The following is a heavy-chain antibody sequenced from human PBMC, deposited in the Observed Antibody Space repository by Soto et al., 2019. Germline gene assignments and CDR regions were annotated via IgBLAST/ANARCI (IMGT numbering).Heavy chain of an antibody. V-gene: IGHV3-9*01. CDR2: ITWNGVNI. Sequence: EVQLVESGGGLVQPGRSLRISCAGSGFTFDEYAMHWVRQASGKGLEWVARITWNGVNIGYSVSVKGRFSISKDNAKNLLYLQMNNLRAEDTALYYCATVAPHSSGHSDYFHHWGQGTLVTVSS. J-gene: IGHJ1*01. D-gene: IGHD6-19*01. CDR1: GFTFDEYA. CDR3: ATVAPHSSGHSDYFHH.